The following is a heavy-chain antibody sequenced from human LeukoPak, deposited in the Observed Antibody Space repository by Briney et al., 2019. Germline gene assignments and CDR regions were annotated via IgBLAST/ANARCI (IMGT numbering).Heavy chain of an antibody. CDR2: INPNSGGT. CDR3: ARGIYNYSTPFDY. D-gene: IGHD1-20*01. V-gene: IGHV1-2*02. J-gene: IGHJ4*02. Sequence: ASVKVSCKASGYTFSGYFIHWVRQAPGQGLEWMGWINPNSGGTNYAQKFQGRFTVTRDTSITTAYMELSRLRSADTAVYFCARGIYNYSTPFDYWGQGTLVTVSS. CDR1: GYTFSGYF.